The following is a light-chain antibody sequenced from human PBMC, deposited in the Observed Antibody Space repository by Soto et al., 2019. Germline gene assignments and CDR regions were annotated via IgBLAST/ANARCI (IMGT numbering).Light chain of an antibody. Sequence: DIVMTQSPLSLPVTPGEPASISCRSSQSLLHSNGYNYLDWYLQKPGQSQQLLIYLGSNRSSGVPDRFSGSGSGREFTLTISGLQPDDFATYYGQQYDSFSTWTFGQGTKVDIK. CDR1: QSLLHSNGYNY. V-gene: IGKV2-28*01. J-gene: IGKJ1*01. CDR2: LGS. CDR3: QQYDSFSTWT.